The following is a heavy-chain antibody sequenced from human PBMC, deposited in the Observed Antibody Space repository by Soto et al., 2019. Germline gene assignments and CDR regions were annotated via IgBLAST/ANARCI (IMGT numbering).Heavy chain of an antibody. Sequence: GGSLRVSCAASGFTFSSYGMHWVRQAPGKGLEWVAVIWYDGSNKYYADSVKGRFTISRDNSKNTLYLQMNSLRAEDTAVYYCARCGPYYDILTGYKLYYYGMDVWGQGTTITVSS. D-gene: IGHD3-9*01. J-gene: IGHJ6*02. CDR3: ARCGPYYDILTGYKLYYYGMDV. CDR1: GFTFSSYG. CDR2: IWYDGSNK. V-gene: IGHV3-33*01.